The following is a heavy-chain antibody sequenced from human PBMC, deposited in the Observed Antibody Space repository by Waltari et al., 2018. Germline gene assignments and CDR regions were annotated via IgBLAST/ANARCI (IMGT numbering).Heavy chain of an antibody. CDR2: ISYDGSAK. Sequence: GTSVRLSCAASGFTFSSYGMHWVRQAPGKGLHWVAVISYDGSAKYYADSVHGRFIISRDNSENTLYLQMNSLTAEDTAVYYCAKQESGSYFEYWGQGTLVTVSS. J-gene: IGHJ4*02. CDR1: GFTFSSYG. CDR3: AKQESGSYFEY. V-gene: IGHV3-30*18. D-gene: IGHD1-26*01.